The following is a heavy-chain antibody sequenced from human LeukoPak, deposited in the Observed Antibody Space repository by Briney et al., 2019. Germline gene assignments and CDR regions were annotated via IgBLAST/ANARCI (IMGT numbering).Heavy chain of an antibody. Sequence: NPGGSLRLSCVASGFTFSSYSMNWVRQAPGKGLEWVGRIKSKTDGGTTDYTAPVKGRFTISRDDSIHTLYLQMNSLKTEDTAVYYCTTGLADYYDSAANYWGQGTLVTVSS. CDR3: TTGLADYYDSAANY. J-gene: IGHJ4*02. CDR1: GFTFSSYS. D-gene: IGHD3-22*01. CDR2: IKSKTDGGTT. V-gene: IGHV3-15*07.